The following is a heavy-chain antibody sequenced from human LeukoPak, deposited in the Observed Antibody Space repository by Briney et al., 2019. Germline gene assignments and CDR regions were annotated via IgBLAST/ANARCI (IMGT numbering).Heavy chain of an antibody. V-gene: IGHV3-66*01. J-gene: IGHJ4*02. CDR1: GFTFSSYA. D-gene: IGHD4-23*01. Sequence: GGSLRLSCAASGFTFSSYAMGWVRQAPGKGLEWVSVMHSDDTTYYADSVKGRFTISRDNFKNTLYLQMNTLRVEDTGVYYCASDRGYGGNSGDYWGQGTLVSVSS. CDR3: ASDRGYGGNSGDY. CDR2: MHSDDTT.